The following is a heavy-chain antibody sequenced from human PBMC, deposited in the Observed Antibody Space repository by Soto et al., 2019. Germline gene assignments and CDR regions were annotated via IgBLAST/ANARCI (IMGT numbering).Heavy chain of an antibody. CDR3: ARGNRVFVPAAIWFDP. CDR2: MNPNSGNT. CDR1: GYTFTSYD. J-gene: IGHJ5*02. Sequence: QVQLVQSGAEVKKPGASMKVSCKASGYTFTSYDINWVRQATGQGLEWMGWMNPNSGNTGFAQKFQGRVTLTRNTSISTAYMELGSLRSEDTAGYYCARGNRVFVPAAIWFDPWGQGTLVTVSS. D-gene: IGHD2-2*01. V-gene: IGHV1-8*01.